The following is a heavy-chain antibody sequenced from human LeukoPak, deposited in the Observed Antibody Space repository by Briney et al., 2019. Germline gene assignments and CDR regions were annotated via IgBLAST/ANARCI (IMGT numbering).Heavy chain of an antibody. V-gene: IGHV5-51*01. CDR3: ARRGGFDYDSSGYYLDY. CDR2: IYPDDSDT. D-gene: IGHD3-22*01. CDR1: GYNFTTYW. Sequence: GESLKISCRVSGYNFTTYWIGWVRQMPGKGLEWMGIIYPDDSDTRYSPSFQGQVTISADKSISTAYLQWSSLKASDSAMYYCARRGGFDYDSSGYYLDYWGQGTLVTVSS. J-gene: IGHJ4*02.